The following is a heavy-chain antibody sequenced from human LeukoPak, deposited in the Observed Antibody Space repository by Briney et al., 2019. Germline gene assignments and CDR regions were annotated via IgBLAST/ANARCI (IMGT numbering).Heavy chain of an antibody. D-gene: IGHD1-26*01. CDR2: ISGSGGST. CDR1: GFTFSSYA. J-gene: IGHJ3*02. Sequence: GGSLRLSCAASGFTFSSYAMSWVRQAPGKGLEWVPAISGSGGSTYYADSVKGRFTISRDNSKNTLYLQMNSLRAEDTAVYYCAKLSSGHDAFDIWSQGTMVTVSS. CDR3: AKLSSGHDAFDI. V-gene: IGHV3-23*01.